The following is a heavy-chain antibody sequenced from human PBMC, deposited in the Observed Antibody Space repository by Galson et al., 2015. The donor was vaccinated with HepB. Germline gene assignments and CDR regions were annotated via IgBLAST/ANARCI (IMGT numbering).Heavy chain of an antibody. CDR3: ARDHFDYSNAIYYFDS. CDR1: GFTVSGSY. V-gene: IGHV3-53*01. CDR2: LHSDGGS. Sequence: SLRLSCAASGFTVSGSYMSWVRQAPGKGLEWVSVLHSDGGSDYADSVKGRFTISRDNSKNTLYLQMNSLRAEDTAVYFCARDHFDYSNAIYYFDSWGQGTLVTVSS. D-gene: IGHD4-11*01. J-gene: IGHJ4*02.